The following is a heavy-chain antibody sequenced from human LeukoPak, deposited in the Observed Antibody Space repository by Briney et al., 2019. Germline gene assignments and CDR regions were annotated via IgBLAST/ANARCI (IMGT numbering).Heavy chain of an antibody. CDR1: GYTSTSYD. D-gene: IGHD3-16*02. J-gene: IGHJ4*02. CDR2: MNPNSGNT. Sequence: ASVKVSCKASGYTSTSYDINWVRQATGQGLEWMGWMNPNSGNTGYAQKFQGRVTMTRNTSISTAYMELSSLRSEDTAVYYCARGMGLRLGELSYHWGQGTLVTVSS. V-gene: IGHV1-8*01. CDR3: ARGMGLRLGELSYH.